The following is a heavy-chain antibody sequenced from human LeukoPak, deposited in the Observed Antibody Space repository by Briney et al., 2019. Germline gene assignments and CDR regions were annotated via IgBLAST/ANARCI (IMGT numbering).Heavy chain of an antibody. J-gene: IGHJ4*02. Sequence: SETLSLTCTVSGGSISSSSYYWGWIRQPPGKGLEWIGSIYYSGGTYYNPSLKSRVTISVDMSKNQFSLKLSSVTAADTAVYYCARQPIEEQPPDYWGQGTLVTVSS. D-gene: IGHD6-13*01. CDR1: GGSISSSSYY. V-gene: IGHV4-39*01. CDR3: ARQPIEEQPPDY. CDR2: IYYSGGT.